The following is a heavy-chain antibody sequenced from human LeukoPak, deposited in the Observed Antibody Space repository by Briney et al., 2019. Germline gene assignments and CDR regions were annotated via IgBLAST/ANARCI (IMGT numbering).Heavy chain of an antibody. CDR3: ARSYWTGYHHLDF. CDR1: GFTFSSYSM. CDR2: IYHSGST. Sequence: GSLRLSCAASGFTFSSYSMNWVRQPPGKGLEWIGEIYHSGSTNYNPSLKSRLTISVDKSKNQFSLKLSSVTAADTAVYYCARSYWTGYHHLDFWGQGTLVTVSS. D-gene: IGHD3/OR15-3a*01. V-gene: IGHV4-4*02. J-gene: IGHJ4*02.